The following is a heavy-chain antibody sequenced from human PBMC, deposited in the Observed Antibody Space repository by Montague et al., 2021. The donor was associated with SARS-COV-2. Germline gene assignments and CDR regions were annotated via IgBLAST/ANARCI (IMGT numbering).Heavy chain of an antibody. Sequence: SETLSLTCTVSGGSISSSSYYWGWIRQPPGKGLEWIGSIYYSGSTYYNPSLKSRVTISVDTSKNQFSLKLSSVTAADTAVYYCARHPRGYYDYVWGSPSYYFDCWGQGTLVTVSS. CDR3: ARHPRGYYDYVWGSPSYYFDC. V-gene: IGHV4-39*01. CDR1: GGSISSSSYY. J-gene: IGHJ4*02. D-gene: IGHD3-16*01. CDR2: IYYSGST.